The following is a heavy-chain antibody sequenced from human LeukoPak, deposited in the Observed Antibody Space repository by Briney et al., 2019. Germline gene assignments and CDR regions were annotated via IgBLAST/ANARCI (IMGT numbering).Heavy chain of an antibody. J-gene: IGHJ4*02. CDR2: ISGSGTAI. CDR1: GFTFSDYH. CDR3: ARVSPVSRIPDY. V-gene: IGHV3-11*01. Sequence: GGSLRLSCAASGFTFSDYHMSWIRQAPGKGLEWVSYISGSGTAIYYADSVKGRFTISRDNAKNSLYLQMNSLSAEDTAVYYCARVSPVSRIPDYWGQETLVTVSS. D-gene: IGHD1-14*01.